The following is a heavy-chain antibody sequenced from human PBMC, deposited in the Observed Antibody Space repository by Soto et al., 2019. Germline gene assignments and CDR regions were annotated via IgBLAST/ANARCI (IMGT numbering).Heavy chain of an antibody. CDR3: ARDGNFVLRGYSFGFVF. V-gene: IGHV1-2*06. D-gene: IGHD5-18*01. CDR2: MDVYTGGT. Sequence: GASVKVSCKASGYRFTTFYNHWVRQAPGQGLEWMRRMDVYTGGTTYAHKFQWRVTMHRDTSNSTAYIQVTTVKTYDTAXYYCARDGNFVLRGYSFGFVFGGQGTRVTVSS. CDR1: GYRFTTFY. J-gene: IGHJ4*02.